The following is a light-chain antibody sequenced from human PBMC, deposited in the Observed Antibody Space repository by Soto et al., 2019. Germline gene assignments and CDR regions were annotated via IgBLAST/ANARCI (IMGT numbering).Light chain of an antibody. V-gene: IGKV2D-29*01. CDR2: EVS. J-gene: IGKJ5*01. Sequence: VMTQTPLSLSVTPGQSASMSCKSSESLLQRNGKTYWFWYLQKPGQPPQLLTYEVSRRLSGVPDRISGSGSGTDFTLMISRVEPVDVGVHSCMQSIQLPITFGHATRLRL. CDR1: ESLLQRNGKTY. CDR3: MQSIQLPIT.